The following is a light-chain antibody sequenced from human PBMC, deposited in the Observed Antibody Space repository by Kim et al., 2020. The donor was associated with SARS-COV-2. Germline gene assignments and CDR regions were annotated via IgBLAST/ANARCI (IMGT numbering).Light chain of an antibody. CDR3: QQRYPRPYT. V-gene: IGKV1-39*01. CDR2: AAS. Sequence: DIQMTQSPSSLSAPVGDTVNITCLASQSILTYLNWYQQKSGRAPKLLVYAASGLHTGVPSRFSGSGSGTHFTLSIGALQPEDSALYYCQQRYPRPYTFGQGTKLEI. J-gene: IGKJ2*01. CDR1: QSILTY.